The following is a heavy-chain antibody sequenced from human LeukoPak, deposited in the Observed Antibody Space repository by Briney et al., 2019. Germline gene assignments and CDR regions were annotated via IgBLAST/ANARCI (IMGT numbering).Heavy chain of an antibody. CDR2: ISSSGNGDTI. V-gene: IGHV3-48*03. J-gene: IGHJ3*02. CDR1: GFTFSTYE. D-gene: IGHD2-21*02. Sequence: GGSLRLSCAASGFTFSTYEMNWVRQAPGKGLEWVSYISSSGNGDTIYQPDSVKGRFTISRDNAENSLYLQMNSLRAEDTAVYFCARARGDWDAFDIWGLGTMVTVSS. CDR3: ARARGDWDAFDI.